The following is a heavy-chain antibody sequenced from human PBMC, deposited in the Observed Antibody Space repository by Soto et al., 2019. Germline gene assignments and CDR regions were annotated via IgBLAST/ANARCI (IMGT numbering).Heavy chain of an antibody. V-gene: IGHV1-69*02. CDR1: GDTFNFYS. CDR2: VNPIVS. J-gene: IGHJ4*02. D-gene: IGHD3-10*01. Sequence: QVQLVQSGAEVKRPGSSVKVSCKASGDTFNFYSINWVRQAPGLGLEWMGRVNPIVSNYAQKFQGRVTMTADKSTSTAYMELSSLRSEDTAIYYCASSYGSGYRAFDYWGQGALVTVSS. CDR3: ASSYGSGYRAFDY.